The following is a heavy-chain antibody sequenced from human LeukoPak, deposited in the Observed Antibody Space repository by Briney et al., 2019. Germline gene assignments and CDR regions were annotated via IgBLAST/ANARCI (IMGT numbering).Heavy chain of an antibody. D-gene: IGHD1-26*01. CDR1: GDSINGYY. CDR2: IFSSGTT. CDR3: VRLLSIPYFDY. V-gene: IGHV4-4*07. Sequence: SETLSLTCTVSGDSINGYYWSWIRQPAGRGLEWIGRIFSSGTTSYNPSLQSRTTMSVDTSKNQLSLNLTSMTGADTAVYYCVRLLSIPYFDYWGRGTLVTVSS. J-gene: IGHJ4*02.